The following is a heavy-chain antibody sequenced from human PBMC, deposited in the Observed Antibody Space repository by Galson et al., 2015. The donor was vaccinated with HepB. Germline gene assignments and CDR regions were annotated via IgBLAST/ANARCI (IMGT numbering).Heavy chain of an antibody. CDR2: ISSGSNYI. Sequence: SLRLSCAASGFTFSSYTMNWVRQAPGKGLEWVSSISSGSNYIHYADSVKGRFALSRDNAKNSLYLQMNSLRAEDTAVYYCASLLGLTLDVWGQGTTVIVSS. V-gene: IGHV3-21*01. CDR3: ASLLGLTLDV. D-gene: IGHD3-16*01. CDR1: GFTFSSYT. J-gene: IGHJ6*02.